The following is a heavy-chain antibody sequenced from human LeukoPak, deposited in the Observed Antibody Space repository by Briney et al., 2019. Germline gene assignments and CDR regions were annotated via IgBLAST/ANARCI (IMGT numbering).Heavy chain of an antibody. CDR2: ISDSSAM. Sequence: SGGSLRLSCAASGFTFSTYSMKWVRQAPGKGLEWVSYISDSSAMYYADSVRGRFTISRENDKNSLFLQMNSLRAEDTAVYYCARDAASIATPDYWGQGTLVTVSS. CDR3: ARDAASIATPDY. V-gene: IGHV3-48*01. D-gene: IGHD6-6*01. J-gene: IGHJ4*02. CDR1: GFTFSTYS.